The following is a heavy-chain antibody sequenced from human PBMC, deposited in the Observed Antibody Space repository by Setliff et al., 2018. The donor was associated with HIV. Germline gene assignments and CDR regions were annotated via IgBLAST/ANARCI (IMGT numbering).Heavy chain of an antibody. Sequence: GESLKISCAASGFTFSNYEMNWVRQAPGKGLEWVSSISSNGEAIYYSDSVKGRFTISRDNAKNSLYLEMSGLRGEDTALYYCARDELHFADSAGYPDAFDFWSQGTMVTV. J-gene: IGHJ3*01. D-gene: IGHD3-22*01. CDR2: ISSNGEAI. CDR1: GFTFSNYE. CDR3: ARDELHFADSAGYPDAFDF. V-gene: IGHV3-48*03.